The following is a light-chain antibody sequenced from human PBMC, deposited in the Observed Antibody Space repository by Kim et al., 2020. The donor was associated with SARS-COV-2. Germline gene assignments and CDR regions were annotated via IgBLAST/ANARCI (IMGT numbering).Light chain of an antibody. J-gene: IGLJ1*01. V-gene: IGLV1-47*01. Sequence: ELTQPPSASGTPGQRVTISCSGSSSNIGSNYVYWYQQLPGTAPKLLIYRNNQRPSGVPDRFSGSKSGTSASLAISGLRSEDEADYYCAACDDSLSVSYVFGTGTKVTVL. CDR2: RNN. CDR3: AACDDSLSVSYV. CDR1: SSNIGSNY.